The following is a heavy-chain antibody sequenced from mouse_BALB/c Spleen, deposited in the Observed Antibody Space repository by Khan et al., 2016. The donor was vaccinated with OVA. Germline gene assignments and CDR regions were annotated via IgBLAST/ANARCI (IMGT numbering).Heavy chain of an antibody. D-gene: IGHD4-1*01. CDR3: ARDYWDVFAY. CDR1: GFNIKDTY. Sequence: VQLKQSGAELVKPGASVKLSCTASGFNIKDTYMHWVKQRPEQGLEWIGRIDPANGYTKYDPKFQGKATITADTSSNTAYLQLSSLTSEDTAVYYCARDYWDVFAYWGKGTLVTVSA. J-gene: IGHJ3*01. V-gene: IGHV14-3*02. CDR2: IDPANGYT.